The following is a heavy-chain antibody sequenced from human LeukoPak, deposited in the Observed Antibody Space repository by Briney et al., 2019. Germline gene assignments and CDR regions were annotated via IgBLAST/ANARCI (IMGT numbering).Heavy chain of an antibody. D-gene: IGHD5-12*01. CDR1: GFNFGAYA. CDR3: ARERGYSGYHYYYGMDV. J-gene: IGHJ6*02. CDR2: IYGCGST. V-gene: IGHV3-NL1*01. Sequence: PGGSLRLSCAASGFNFGAYAMHWVRQAPGKGLEWVSIIYGCGSTYYADSVKGRFTISRDNSKNTLYLQMNSLRAEDTAVYYCARERGYSGYHYYYGMDVWGQGTTVTVSS.